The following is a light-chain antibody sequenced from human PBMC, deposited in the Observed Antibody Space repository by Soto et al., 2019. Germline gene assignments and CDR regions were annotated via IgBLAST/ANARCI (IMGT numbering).Light chain of an antibody. V-gene: IGKV1-5*03. CDR1: QSISSW. J-gene: IGKJ1*01. CDR3: QQYYNYPRT. Sequence: DIQMTQSPSTLSAFVGDRVTITCRASQSISSWLAWYQQKPGKAPKLLIYKASSLESGVPSRFSGSGSGTEFTLTISSLQPDDFATYYCQQYYNYPRTFGQGTKVDIK. CDR2: KAS.